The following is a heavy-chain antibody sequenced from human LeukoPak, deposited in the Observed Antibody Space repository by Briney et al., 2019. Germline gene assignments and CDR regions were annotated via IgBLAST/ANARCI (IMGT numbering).Heavy chain of an antibody. J-gene: IGHJ4*02. V-gene: IGHV3-23*01. D-gene: IGHD3-10*01. CDR3: VKGFVHPTYYFEY. CDR2: ITGGGDGT. CDR1: GFNFSRYP. Sequence: GGSLRLSCAASGFNFSRYPMMWVRPSPEKGLEWVSSITGGGDGTYYADSVRGRFNISRDNSKNTLYLKMNSLRAEHTAVYFCVKGFVHPTYYFEYWGQGTLVTVSS.